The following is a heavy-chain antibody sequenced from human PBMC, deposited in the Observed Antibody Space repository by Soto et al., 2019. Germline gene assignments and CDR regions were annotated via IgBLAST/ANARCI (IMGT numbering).Heavy chain of an antibody. Sequence: QITLKESGPTLVKPTQTLTLTCTFSGFSLSTSGVGVGWIRQPPGKALEWLALIYWDDDKRYSPSLKSRHTITNDTSKNQVVLTMTNMDPVDTSTDDCARRPLNYCDNGDAFDIWGQGTMVTVSS. D-gene: IGHD3-9*01. V-gene: IGHV2-5*02. CDR2: IYWDDDK. J-gene: IGHJ3*02. CDR3: ARRPLNYCDNGDAFDI. CDR1: GFSLSTSGVG.